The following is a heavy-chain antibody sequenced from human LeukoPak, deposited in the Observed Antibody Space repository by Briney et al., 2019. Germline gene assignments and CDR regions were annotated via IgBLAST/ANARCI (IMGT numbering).Heavy chain of an antibody. D-gene: IGHD5-24*01. J-gene: IGHJ4*02. CDR3: ARGTGWLQLGV. CDR2: INHSGST. CDR1: GGSCSGYY. V-gene: IGHV4-34*01. Sequence: SETLSLTCAVYGGSCSGYYWSWIRQPPGKGLEWIGEINHSGSTNYNPSLKSRVTISVDTSKNQFSLKLSSVTAADTAVYYCARGTGWLQLGVWGQGTLVTVSS.